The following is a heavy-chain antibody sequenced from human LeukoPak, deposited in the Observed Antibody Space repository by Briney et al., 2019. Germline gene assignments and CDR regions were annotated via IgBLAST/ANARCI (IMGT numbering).Heavy chain of an antibody. V-gene: IGHV3-23*01. D-gene: IGHD3-16*02. CDR3: AKDLRELSLYYYFDY. J-gene: IGHJ4*02. CDR1: GFTFTSFA. CDR2: ISGNGGST. Sequence: GGSLRLSCVASGFTFTSFAMRWVRQPPGKGLEWVSAISGNGGSTYYADSGKGRFTISRDTSKSTLHLQMDSLRAEDTAVYYCAKDLRELSLYYYFDYWGQGTLVTVSS.